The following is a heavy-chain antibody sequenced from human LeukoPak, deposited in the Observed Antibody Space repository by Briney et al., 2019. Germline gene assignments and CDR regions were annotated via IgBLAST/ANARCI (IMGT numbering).Heavy chain of an antibody. Sequence: SETLSLTCVVSGGSLSTHHWSWIRQSPGRGLEWIRYISDSGSTNYNPSLKSRVTISVDTSKSQFSLKLSSVTAADTAVYYCASHRGFWGQGTLVTVSS. V-gene: IGHV4-59*11. CDR3: ASHRGF. CDR1: GGSLSTHH. CDR2: ISDSGST. J-gene: IGHJ4*02.